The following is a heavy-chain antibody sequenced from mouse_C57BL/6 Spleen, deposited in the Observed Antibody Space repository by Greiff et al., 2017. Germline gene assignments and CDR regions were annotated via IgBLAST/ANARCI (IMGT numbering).Heavy chain of an antibody. Sequence: VQLQQSGAELVRPGTSVKVSCKASGYAFTNYLIEWVKQRPGQGLEWIGVINPGSGGTNYNEKFKGKATLTADKSSSTAYMQLSSLTSEDSAVYCCARSRGRYFDVWGKGTTVTVSS. V-gene: IGHV1-54*01. CDR2: INPGSGGT. CDR3: ARSRGRYFDV. J-gene: IGHJ1*03. CDR1: GYAFTNYL.